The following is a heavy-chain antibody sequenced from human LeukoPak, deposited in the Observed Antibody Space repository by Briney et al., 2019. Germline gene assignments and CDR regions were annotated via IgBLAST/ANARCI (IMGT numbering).Heavy chain of an antibody. V-gene: IGHV3-23*01. Sequence: GGSLSLSWPAFGLTFSSYAMSWFGQAQGKGLRWASAISGSGGSTYYADSVKGRFTISRDNSKNTLYLQMNSLRAEDTAVYYCAKVTFISRTLDYWGQGTLVTVSS. D-gene: IGHD3-16*01. J-gene: IGHJ4*02. CDR1: GLTFSSYA. CDR3: AKVTFISRTLDY. CDR2: ISGSGGST.